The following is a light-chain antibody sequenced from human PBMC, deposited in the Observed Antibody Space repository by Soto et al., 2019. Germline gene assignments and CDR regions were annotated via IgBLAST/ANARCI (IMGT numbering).Light chain of an antibody. Sequence: QSVLTQPASVSGSPGQSITISFTGTSSDVGSYNLVSWYQQYPGKAPKLMIYEVTKQHSGVSDRFSGSKSGNTASLTISGLQAEDEADYYCCLYAGSVIFRGGTKLTV. CDR1: SSDVGSYNL. CDR2: EVT. J-gene: IGLJ2*01. V-gene: IGLV2-23*02. CDR3: CLYAGSVI.